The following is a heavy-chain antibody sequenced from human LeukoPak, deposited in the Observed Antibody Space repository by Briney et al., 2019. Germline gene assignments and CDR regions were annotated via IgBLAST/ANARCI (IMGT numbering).Heavy chain of an antibody. J-gene: IGHJ5*02. V-gene: IGHV3-23*01. D-gene: IGHD6-6*01. CDR1: GFTFSSYA. CDR2: ISGSGGST. Sequence: PGGSLRLSCAASGFTFSSYAMSWVRQAPGKGLEWVSAISGSGGSTYYADSVKGRFTISRDNSKNTLYLQMNCLRAEDTAVYYCAKDRVAARLGWFDPWGRGTLVTVSS. CDR3: AKDRVAARLGWFDP.